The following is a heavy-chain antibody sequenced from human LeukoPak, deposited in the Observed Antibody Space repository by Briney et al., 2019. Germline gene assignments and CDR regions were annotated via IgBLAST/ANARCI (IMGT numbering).Heavy chain of an antibody. J-gene: IGHJ3*02. CDR2: ISASGGST. D-gene: IGHD3-9*01. CDR3: AKDRSGRFDIVTGYPAFDI. Sequence: GGSLRLSCAASGFTFSSYGMSWVRQAPGKGLKWVSDISASGGSTYYADSVKGRFTISRDNSKNTLYLQMNSLRAEDTAVYYCAKDRSGRFDIVTGYPAFDIWGQGTMVTVSS. CDR1: GFTFSSYG. V-gene: IGHV3-23*01.